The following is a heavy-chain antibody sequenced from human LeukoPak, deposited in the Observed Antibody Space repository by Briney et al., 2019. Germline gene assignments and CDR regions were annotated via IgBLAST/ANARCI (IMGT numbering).Heavy chain of an antibody. CDR3: ARGGSGSYYGKYYFDY. V-gene: IGHV4-39*02. Sequence: SETLSLTCTVSGGSISSSSYYWGWIRQPPGKGLEWIGNIYYSGTTYYNPSLKSRVTISVDTSKNQFSLKLSAVTAADTAVYYCARGGSGSYYGKYYFDYWGQGTLVTVSS. J-gene: IGHJ4*02. CDR2: IYYSGTT. CDR1: GGSISSSSYY. D-gene: IGHD1-26*01.